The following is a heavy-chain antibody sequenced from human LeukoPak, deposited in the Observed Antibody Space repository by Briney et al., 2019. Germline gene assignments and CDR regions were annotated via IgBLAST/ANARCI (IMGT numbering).Heavy chain of an antibody. D-gene: IGHD1-26*01. CDR3: YGVGATFDY. CDR1: GYTFTDYA. J-gene: IGHJ4*02. V-gene: IGHV7-4-1*02. CDR2: INTGTGNP. Sequence: ASVKVSCKASGYTFTDYAISWVRQAPGQGLECMGWINTGTGNPTYAQGFTGRFVFSVDTSVSTAFLQINSLKAEDTAVYFCYGVGATFDYWGQGTLVTVSS.